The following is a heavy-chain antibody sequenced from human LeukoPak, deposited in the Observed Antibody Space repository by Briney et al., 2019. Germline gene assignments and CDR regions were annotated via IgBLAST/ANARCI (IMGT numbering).Heavy chain of an antibody. CDR2: ISSSGSTI. D-gene: IGHD5-24*01. CDR3: AVATIKDYFDY. J-gene: IGHJ4*02. Sequence: EGSLRLSCAASGFTFSSYEMNWVRQAPGKGLEWVSYISSSGSTIYYADSVKGRFTISRDNAKNSLYLQMNSLRAEDTAVYYCAVATIKDYFDYWGQGTLVTVSS. CDR1: GFTFSSYE. V-gene: IGHV3-48*03.